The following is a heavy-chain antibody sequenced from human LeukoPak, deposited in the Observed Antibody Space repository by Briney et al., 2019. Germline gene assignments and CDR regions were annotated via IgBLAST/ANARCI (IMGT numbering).Heavy chain of an antibody. CDR1: GYTFTSYD. J-gene: IGHJ4*02. CDR3: ARNPPLTGDLDF. Sequence: ASVKVSCKASGYTFTSYDINWLRQATGQGLEWMGWMNPNSGNTGYAQKFQGRVTITRNTSISTAYMELSSLRSEDTAVYYCARNPPLTGDLDFWGPGTMVTVSS. V-gene: IGHV1-8*03. CDR2: MNPNSGNT. D-gene: IGHD7-27*01.